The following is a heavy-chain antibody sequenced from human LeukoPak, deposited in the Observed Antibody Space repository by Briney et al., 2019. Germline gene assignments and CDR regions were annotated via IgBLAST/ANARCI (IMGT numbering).Heavy chain of an antibody. J-gene: IGHJ4*02. V-gene: IGHV4-59*12. CDR1: GGSISSYY. CDR2: IYYSGST. CDR3: ARRSGYYGSGSPFFDY. D-gene: IGHD3-10*01. Sequence: SETPSLTCTVSGGSISSYYWSWIRQPPGKGLEWIGYIYYSGSTSYNPSLKSRVTISVDTSKNQFSLKLSSVTAADTAVYYCARRSGYYGSGSPFFDYWGQGTLVTVSS.